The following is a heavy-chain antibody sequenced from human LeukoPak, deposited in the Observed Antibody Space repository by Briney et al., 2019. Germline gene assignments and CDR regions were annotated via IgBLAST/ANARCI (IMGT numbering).Heavy chain of an antibody. CDR1: GGSISSYY. Sequence: SETLSLTCTVSGGSISSYYWSWLRQPPGKGLEWFGYIYYSGSTNYNPSLKSRVTISVDTSKNQFSLKLSSVTAADTAVYYCARGFGELSTYYFDYWGQGTLVTVSS. J-gene: IGHJ4*02. V-gene: IGHV4-59*01. D-gene: IGHD3-10*01. CDR3: ARGFGELSTYYFDY. CDR2: IYYSGST.